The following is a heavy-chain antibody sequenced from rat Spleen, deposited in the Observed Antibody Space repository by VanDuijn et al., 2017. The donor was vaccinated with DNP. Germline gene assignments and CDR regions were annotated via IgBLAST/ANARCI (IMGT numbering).Heavy chain of an antibody. CDR1: GFSLTSYG. D-gene: IGHD1-2*01. CDR2: IWSGGST. V-gene: IGHV2-15*01. J-gene: IGHJ2*01. CDR3: ARGGPAISLDY. Sequence: QVQLKESGPGLVQPSQTLSLTCTVSGFSLTSYGVSWVRQPPGKGLEWLGAIWSGGSTDYNSALKSRLSISRDTSQSQFFLKMNSLQTEDTATYFCARGGPAISLDYWGQGVMVTVSS.